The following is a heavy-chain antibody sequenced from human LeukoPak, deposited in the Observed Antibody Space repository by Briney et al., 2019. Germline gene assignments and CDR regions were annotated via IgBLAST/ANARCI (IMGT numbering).Heavy chain of an antibody. D-gene: IGHD6-13*01. Sequence: QPGGSLRLSCAASGFTFSSYEMNWVRQAPGKGLEWVSYISSSGSTIYYADSVKGRFTISRDNAKNSLYLQMNSLRAEDTAVYYCARERSIAAPGTIGYWGQGTLVTVSS. CDR2: ISSSGSTI. V-gene: IGHV3-48*03. CDR1: GFTFSSYE. J-gene: IGHJ4*02. CDR3: ARERSIAAPGTIGY.